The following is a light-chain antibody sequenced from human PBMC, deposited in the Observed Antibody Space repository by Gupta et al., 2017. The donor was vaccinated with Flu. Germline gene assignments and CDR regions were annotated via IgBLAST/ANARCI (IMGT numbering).Light chain of an antibody. CDR1: SSDVGGYNY. V-gene: IGLV2-11*01. CDR3: CSYAGSDTPYV. Sequence: QSALTQPRSVSGSPGQSVTISCTGTSSDVGGYNYVSWYQQHPVKAPKLMIYDVSKRPSGVPDRFSGSKSGNTASLTISGLQAEDEADYYCCSYAGSDTPYVFGTGTKVTVL. J-gene: IGLJ1*01. CDR2: DVS.